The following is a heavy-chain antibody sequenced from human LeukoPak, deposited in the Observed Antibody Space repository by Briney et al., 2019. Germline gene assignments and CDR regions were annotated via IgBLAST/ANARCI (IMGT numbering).Heavy chain of an antibody. V-gene: IGHV4-4*07. J-gene: IGHJ6*02. Sequence: SETLSLTCTVSGGSISSYYWSWIRQPAGKGLEWIGRIYTSGSTNYNPSLKSRVTMSVDTSKNQFSLKLSSVTAADTAVYFCARALSYCDGDCYERGNFYHYGMDVWGQGTTVTVSS. CDR1: GGSISSYY. CDR3: ARALSYCDGDCYERGNFYHYGMDV. CDR2: IYTSGST. D-gene: IGHD2-21*02.